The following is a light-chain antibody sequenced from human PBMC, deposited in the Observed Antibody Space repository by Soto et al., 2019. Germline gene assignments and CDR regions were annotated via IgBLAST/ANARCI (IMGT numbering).Light chain of an antibody. J-gene: IGLJ2*01. CDR1: SSALDIYNS. V-gene: IGLV2-8*01. Sequence: QSALTQPPSASGSPGQSVTISCTGTSSALDIYNSVSWYQQHPGEAPKLMIYEVSKRPSGVPDRFSGAKSGNTASLTVSGLQDEDEDDYYCSSNAGNIEVFGGGTKLTVL. CDR2: EVS. CDR3: SSNAGNIEV.